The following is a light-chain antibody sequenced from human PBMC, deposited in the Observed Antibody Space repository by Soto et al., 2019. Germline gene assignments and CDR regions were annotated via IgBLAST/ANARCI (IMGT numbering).Light chain of an antibody. V-gene: IGKV1-5*03. CDR3: QQRSNWRT. CDR2: KAS. Sequence: DIQMTQSPSTLSASVGDRVTITCRASQSISSWLAWYQQKPGKAPKLLIYKASSLESGVPSRFSGSGSGTDFTLTISSLEPEDFAVYYCQQRSNWRTFGPGTKVDIK. CDR1: QSISSW. J-gene: IGKJ3*01.